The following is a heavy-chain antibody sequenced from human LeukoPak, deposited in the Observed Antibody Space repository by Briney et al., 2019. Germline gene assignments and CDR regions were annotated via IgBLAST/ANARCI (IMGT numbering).Heavy chain of an antibody. CDR2: IYYSGST. V-gene: IGHV4-39*01. J-gene: IGHJ5*02. CDR1: GGSISSSSYY. D-gene: IGHD6-13*01. CDR3: ARRRYSSSWYRAPDWFDP. Sequence: PSETLSLTCTVSGGSISSSSYYWGWIRQPPGKGLEWIGSIYYSGSTYYNPSLKSRVTISVDTSKNQFSLKLSSVTAADTAVYYCARRRYSSSWYRAPDWFDPWGQGTLVTVSS.